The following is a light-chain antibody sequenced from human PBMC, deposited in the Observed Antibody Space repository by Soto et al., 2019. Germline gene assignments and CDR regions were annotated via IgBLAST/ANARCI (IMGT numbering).Light chain of an antibody. Sequence: EIVLTQYPATLSLSPGERATLSCRASQSVSSYLAWYQQKPGQAPRLLIYDASNRATGIPARFSGSGSGTDFTLSISSLETEDFAVYYCQQREAFGQGTKVDIK. CDR3: QQREA. CDR2: DAS. V-gene: IGKV3-11*01. CDR1: QSVSSY. J-gene: IGKJ1*01.